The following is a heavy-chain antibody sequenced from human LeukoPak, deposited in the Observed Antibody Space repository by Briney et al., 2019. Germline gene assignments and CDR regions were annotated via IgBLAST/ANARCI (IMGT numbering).Heavy chain of an antibody. CDR1: GFTFSSYA. CDR2: ISGSGGST. CDR3: AKVVQQLTRWDEYFQH. Sequence: GGSLRLSCAASGFTFSSYAMSWVRQAPGKGLEWVSAISGSGGSTYYADSVKGRFTISRDNSKNTLYLQMNSLRAEDTAVYYCAKVVQQLTRWDEYFQHWGQGTLVTVSS. J-gene: IGHJ1*01. V-gene: IGHV3-23*01. D-gene: IGHD6-13*01.